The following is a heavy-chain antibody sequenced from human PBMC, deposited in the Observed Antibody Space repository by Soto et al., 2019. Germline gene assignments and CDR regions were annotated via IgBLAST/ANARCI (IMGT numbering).Heavy chain of an antibody. Sequence: PSETLSLTCAVYGGSFSGYYWSWIRQPPGKGLEWIGEINHSGSTNYNPSLKSRVTMSVDTSKNRFSLKLSSVTAADTAVYYCARANTIFGVVIIRDYYYGMDVWGQGTTVTVSS. CDR3: ARANTIFGVVIIRDYYYGMDV. CDR1: GGSFSGYY. J-gene: IGHJ6*02. D-gene: IGHD3-3*01. CDR2: INHSGST. V-gene: IGHV4-34*01.